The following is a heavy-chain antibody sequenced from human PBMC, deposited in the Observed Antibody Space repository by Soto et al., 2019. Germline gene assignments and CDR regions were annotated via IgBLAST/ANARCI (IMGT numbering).Heavy chain of an antibody. J-gene: IGHJ6*02. D-gene: IGHD3-10*01. CDR2: INPNSGGT. V-gene: IGHV1-2*02. CDR1: GYTFTGYY. CDR3: ASPRITMVRGAARGGDYGMDV. Sequence: ASVKVSCKASGYTFTGYYMHWVRQAPGQGLEWMGWINPNSGGTNYAQKFQGRVTMTRDTSISTAYMELSRLRSDDTAVYYCASPRITMVRGAARGGDYGMDVWGQGTTVTVSS.